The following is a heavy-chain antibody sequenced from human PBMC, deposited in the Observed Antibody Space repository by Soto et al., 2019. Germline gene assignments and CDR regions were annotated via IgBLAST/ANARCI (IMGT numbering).Heavy chain of an antibody. J-gene: IGHJ5*02. CDR2: IYPGDSDT. Sequence: PGESLKISCKGSGYSFTSYWIGWVRQMPGKGLEWVGIIYPGDSDTRYSPSFQGQVTISADKSISTAYLQWSSLKASDTAMYYCARLMAYYDILTGYYPRRWFDPWGQGTLVTVSS. V-gene: IGHV5-51*01. CDR1: GYSFTSYW. D-gene: IGHD3-9*01. CDR3: ARLMAYYDILTGYYPRRWFDP.